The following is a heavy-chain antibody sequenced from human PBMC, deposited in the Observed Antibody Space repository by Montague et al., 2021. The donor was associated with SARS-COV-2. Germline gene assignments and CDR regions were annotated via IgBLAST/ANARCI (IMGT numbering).Heavy chain of an antibody. CDR2: MYHTGTT. V-gene: IGHV4-4*02. CDR1: GASISSTNW. Sequence: SETLSLTCAVSGASISSTNWWTWVRQPPGKGLEWIGEMYHTGTTNYNPYLMSRVTISLDGSKNQFSLKMTSVTAADTAVYYCASRSIAVAYYFDNWGQGTLVPVSS. J-gene: IGHJ4*02. CDR3: ASRSIAVAYYFDN. D-gene: IGHD6-19*01.